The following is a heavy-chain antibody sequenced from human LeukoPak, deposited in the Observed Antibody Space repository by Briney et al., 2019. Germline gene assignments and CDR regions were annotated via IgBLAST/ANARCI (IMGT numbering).Heavy chain of an antibody. D-gene: IGHD2-15*01. V-gene: IGHV4-59*01. J-gene: IGHJ4*02. Sequence: SETLSPTCTVSGGSISSYYWSWIRQPPGKGLEWIGYIYYSGSTNYNPSLKSRVTISVDTSKNQFSLKLSSVTAADTAVYYCARSIYCSGGSCYLDYWGQGTLVTVSS. CDR3: ARSIYCSGGSCYLDY. CDR1: GGSISSYY. CDR2: IYYSGST.